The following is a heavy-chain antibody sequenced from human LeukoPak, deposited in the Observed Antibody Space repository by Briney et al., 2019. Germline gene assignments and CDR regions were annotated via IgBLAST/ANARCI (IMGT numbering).Heavy chain of an antibody. Sequence: GGSLRLSCVASGFTFTNYGMKWVRQAPGKGLVWVSYINSDGRSTTYADSVKGRFTITRDNAKNTLYLQMSSLRAEDTAMYYCARNSNGMSNWGQGTLVIVSS. J-gene: IGHJ4*02. CDR3: ARNSNGMSN. CDR1: GFTFTNYG. V-gene: IGHV3-74*01. D-gene: IGHD2-8*01. CDR2: INSDGRST.